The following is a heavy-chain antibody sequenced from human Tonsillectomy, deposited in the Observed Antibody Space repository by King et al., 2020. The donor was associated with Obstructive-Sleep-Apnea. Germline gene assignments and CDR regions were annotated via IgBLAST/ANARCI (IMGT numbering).Heavy chain of an antibody. Sequence: QLQESGPGLVKPSQTLSLTCTVSGGSIYSGDDYWIWIRQPPEKGLEWIGSIYYSGSTYYNPSLKSRVIMSVDTSKNQFSVKLNSVTAADTAVYFCARAEEGSSWYLDSWGQGTLVTVSS. CDR2: IYYSGST. CDR3: ARAEEGSSWYLDS. J-gene: IGHJ4*02. V-gene: IGHV4-30-4*01. D-gene: IGHD6-13*01. CDR1: GGSIYSGDDY.